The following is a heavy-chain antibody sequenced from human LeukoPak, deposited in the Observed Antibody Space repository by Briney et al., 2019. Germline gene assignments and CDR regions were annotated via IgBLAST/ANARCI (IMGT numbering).Heavy chain of an antibody. CDR2: ISSSSSTI. J-gene: IGHJ4*02. Sequence: GGSLRLPCAASGFTFSSYSMNWVRQAPGKRLEWVSYISSSSSTIYYADSVKGRFTISRDNAKNSLYLQMNSLRAEDTAVYYCARDINFLDFDYWGQGTLVTVSS. V-gene: IGHV3-48*01. CDR1: GFTFSSYS. CDR3: ARDINFLDFDY. D-gene: IGHD3-3*01.